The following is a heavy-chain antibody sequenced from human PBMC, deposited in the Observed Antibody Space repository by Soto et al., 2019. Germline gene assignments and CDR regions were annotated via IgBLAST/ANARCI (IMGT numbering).Heavy chain of an antibody. CDR3: ASPRGFSYGRGFDY. CDR2: ISDDGSDE. CDR1: GFTFSSFA. V-gene: IGHV3-30-3*01. J-gene: IGHJ4*02. Sequence: PXVSLRLWCAVSGFTFSSFAMHGVRQTPVKGLERVAVISDDGSDEYYADSVKGRFTISRDNSKSTLFLQMNSLRPDDSAVYYCASPRGFSYGRGFDYWGPGTLVTVSS. D-gene: IGHD3-16*01.